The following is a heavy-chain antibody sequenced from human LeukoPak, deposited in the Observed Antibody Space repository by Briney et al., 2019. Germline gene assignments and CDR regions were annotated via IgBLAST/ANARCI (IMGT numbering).Heavy chain of an antibody. J-gene: IGHJ6*02. CDR3: VRQWWVLVGSSSRWNYYGVDV. CDR2: IHPSNSDT. D-gene: IGHD2-15*01. V-gene: IGHV5-51*01. CDR1: GYTFTNYW. Sequence: GESLKISCKGSGYTFTNYWIGWVRQMPGKGLEWMGIIHPSNSDTRYSPSFQGQVTISADKSISTAHLQWSSLKASDTAMYYCVRQWWVLVGSSSRWNYYGVDVWGQGTTVTVSS.